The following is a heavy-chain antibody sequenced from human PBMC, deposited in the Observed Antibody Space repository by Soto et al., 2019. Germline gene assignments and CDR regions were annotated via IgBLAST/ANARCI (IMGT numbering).Heavy chain of an antibody. J-gene: IGHJ6*04. CDR3: ARDLQMATTFYYYYYYGMDV. CDR2: ISAYNGNT. Sequence: ASVKVSCKASGYTFTSYGISWVRQAPGEGLEWMGWISAYNGNTNYAQKLQGRVTMTTDTSTSTAYMELRSLRSDDTAVYYCARDLQMATTFYYYYYYGMDVWGKGTTVTVS. CDR1: GYTFTSYG. V-gene: IGHV1-18*01. D-gene: IGHD5-12*01.